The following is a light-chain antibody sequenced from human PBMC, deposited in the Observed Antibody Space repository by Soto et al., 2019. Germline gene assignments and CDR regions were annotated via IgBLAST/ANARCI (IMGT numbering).Light chain of an antibody. CDR3: CSYAGNTTYV. Sequence: QSVLAQPASVSGSPGQSITISCTVTSSDVGNYNLVSWYQQHPGKAPKLLIYEGTRRPSGVSNRFSGSKSGNTASLTISGLQAEDEADYYCCSYAGNTTYVFGTGTKVTVL. CDR2: EGT. J-gene: IGLJ1*01. CDR1: SSDVGNYNL. V-gene: IGLV2-23*01.